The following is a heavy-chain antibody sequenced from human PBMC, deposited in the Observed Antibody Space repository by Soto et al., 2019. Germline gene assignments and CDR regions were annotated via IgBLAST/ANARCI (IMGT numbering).Heavy chain of an antibody. V-gene: IGHV5-51*01. J-gene: IGHJ4*02. CDR3: ASSRPPLAYCGGDCYSFSFDY. CDR2: IYPGDSDT. D-gene: IGHD2-21*02. CDR1: GYSFTSYW. Sequence: GESLKISWKGSGYSFTSYWIGWVRQMPGKGLEWMGIIYPGDSDTRYSPSFQGQVTISADKSISTAYLQWSSLKASDTAMYYCASSRPPLAYCGGDCYSFSFDYWGQGTLVTVSS.